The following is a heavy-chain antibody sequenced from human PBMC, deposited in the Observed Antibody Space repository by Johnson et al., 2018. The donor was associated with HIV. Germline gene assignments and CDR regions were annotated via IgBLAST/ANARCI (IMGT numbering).Heavy chain of an antibody. Sequence: QLVESGGGLVQPGGSLRLSCAASGFSVSNNYMSWVRQAPGKGLEWVSVIFGGGTTYYTDSVKVRFTISRDNSKNTLYLQMNSLRAEDTAVYFCARDPFPRFYAFDIWGQGTSVTVSS. CDR1: GFSVSNNY. V-gene: IGHV3-66*01. CDR3: ARDPFPRFYAFDI. CDR2: IFGGGTT. J-gene: IGHJ3*02.